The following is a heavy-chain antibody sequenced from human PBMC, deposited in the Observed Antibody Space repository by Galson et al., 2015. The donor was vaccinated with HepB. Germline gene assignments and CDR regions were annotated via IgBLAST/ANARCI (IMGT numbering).Heavy chain of an antibody. CDR1: GYSFTSYW. CDR3: ARLGQLERGHGYAFDI. J-gene: IGHJ3*02. Sequence: QSGAEVKKPGESLRISCKGSGYSFTSYWIGWVRQMPGKGLEWMGIIYPGESDTRYSPSFQGQVTISIDKSISTAYVQWSSLKASDTAIFYCARLGQLERGHGYAFDIWGQGTMVTVSS. CDR2: IYPGESDT. D-gene: IGHD2-2*01. V-gene: IGHV5-51*01.